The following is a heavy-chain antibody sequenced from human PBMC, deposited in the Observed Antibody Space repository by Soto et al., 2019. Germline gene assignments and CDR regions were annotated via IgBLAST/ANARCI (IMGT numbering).Heavy chain of an antibody. CDR3: ARANCGGDCYSRDAFDI. Sequence: SETLSLTCAVSGYSISSGNYWGWLRPPPGKGLEWIGSIYHSVSTYYNPSLKSRVTISVDTSKNQFSLKLSSVTAADTAVYYCARANCGGDCYSRDAFDIWGQGTMVTVSS. CDR1: GYSISSGNY. CDR2: IYHSVST. V-gene: IGHV4-38-2*01. D-gene: IGHD2-21*02. J-gene: IGHJ3*02.